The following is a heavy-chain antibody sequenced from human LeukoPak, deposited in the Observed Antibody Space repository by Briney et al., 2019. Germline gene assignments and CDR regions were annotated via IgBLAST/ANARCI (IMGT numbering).Heavy chain of an antibody. CDR2: IYYSGST. J-gene: IGHJ4*02. V-gene: IGHV4-30-4*01. D-gene: IGHD6-13*01. CDR3: ARADSSSWYGSY. Sequence: PSETLSLTCTVSGGSLSSGDYYWSWIRQPPGKGLEWIGYIYYSGSTYYNPSLKSRVTISVDTSKKQFSLKLSSVTAADTAVYYCARADSSSWYGSYWGQGTLVTVSS. CDR1: GGSLSSGDYY.